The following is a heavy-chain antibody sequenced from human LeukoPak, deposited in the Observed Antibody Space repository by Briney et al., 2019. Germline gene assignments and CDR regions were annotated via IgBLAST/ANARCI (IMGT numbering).Heavy chain of an antibody. CDR1: GYTFTSYG. CDR3: ARVRASLWFGDGYYYYGMDV. J-gene: IGHJ6*02. Sequence: GASVKVSCKASGYTFTSYGISWVRQAPGQGLEWMGWISAYNGNTNYAQKLQGRVTMTTDTSTSTAYMELRSLRSDATAVYYCARVRASLWFGDGYYYYGMDVWGQGTTVTVSS. CDR2: ISAYNGNT. D-gene: IGHD3-10*01. V-gene: IGHV1-18*01.